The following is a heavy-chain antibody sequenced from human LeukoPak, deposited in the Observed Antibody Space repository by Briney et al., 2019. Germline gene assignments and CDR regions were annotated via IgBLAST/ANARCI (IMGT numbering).Heavy chain of an antibody. D-gene: IGHD3-3*01. Sequence: GGSLRLSCAASGFTFSSYVMSWVRQAPGKGLEWVSGTSTSGDSTYYADSVKGRFTISRDNSKNTLYLQMNSLRAEDTAVYFCVRDLPRITIFGALHYWGQGTLVTVSS. CDR1: GFTFSSYV. V-gene: IGHV3-23*01. CDR2: TSTSGDST. J-gene: IGHJ4*02. CDR3: VRDLPRITIFGALHY.